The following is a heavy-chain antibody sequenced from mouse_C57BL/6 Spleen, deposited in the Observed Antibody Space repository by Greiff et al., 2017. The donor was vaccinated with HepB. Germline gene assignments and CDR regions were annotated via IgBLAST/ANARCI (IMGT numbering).Heavy chain of an antibody. Sequence: VQLQQPGAELVKPGASVKMSCKASGYTFTSYWITWVKQRPGQGLEWIGDIYPGSGSTNYNEKFKSKATLTVDTSSSTAYMQLSSLTSEDSAVYYCARGLTAQATSPAWFAYWGQGTLVTVSA. D-gene: IGHD3-2*02. CDR3: ARGLTAQATSPAWFAY. J-gene: IGHJ3*01. CDR1: GYTFTSYW. CDR2: IYPGSGST. V-gene: IGHV1-55*01.